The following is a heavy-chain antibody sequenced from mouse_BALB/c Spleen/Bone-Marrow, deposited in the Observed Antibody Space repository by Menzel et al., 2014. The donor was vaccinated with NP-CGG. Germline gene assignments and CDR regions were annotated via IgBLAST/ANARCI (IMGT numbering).Heavy chain of an antibody. CDR2: IYPYNGGT. CDR3: ARVGRDY. V-gene: IGHV1S29*02. J-gene: IGHJ2*01. CDR1: GYTFTDYN. Sequence: EVKLVESGPELVKPGASVKLSCTASGYTFTDYNMHWVKQSHGKSLEWIGYIYPYNGGTCYPQKFKSKFTLTVDNSSSTANMERHRLTTEDDAVYNCARVGRDYWGQGTTLTVSS.